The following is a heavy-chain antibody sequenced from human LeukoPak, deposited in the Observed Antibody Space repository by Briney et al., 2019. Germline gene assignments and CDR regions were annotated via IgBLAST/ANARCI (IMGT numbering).Heavy chain of an antibody. V-gene: IGHV1-69*13. D-gene: IGHD2-2*01. J-gene: IGHJ4*02. Sequence: SSVNVSFQSCVGTFSSYAIGWVRQARGQGLEWMGGIIPIFATANYAQKFQGRVTITADESTSTAYMELSSLRSEDTAVYYCARGPITTSSHFDYWGQGNLVTVSS. CDR2: IIPIFATA. CDR3: ARGPITTSSHFDY. CDR1: VGTFSSYA.